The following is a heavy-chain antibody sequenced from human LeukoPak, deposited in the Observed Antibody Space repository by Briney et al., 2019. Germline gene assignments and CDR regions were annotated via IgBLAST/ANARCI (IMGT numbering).Heavy chain of an antibody. CDR1: GYSFTSYW. V-gene: IGHV5-51*01. D-gene: IGHD6-13*01. CDR3: VRQWGSDTSGWYYYMDV. J-gene: IGHJ6*03. Sequence: GESLKISCKGSGYSFTSYWIGWVRQMPGKGLEWMGIIYPGDSDTRYSPSFQGQVTISVDKSSSTAYLQWGSLQASDTAMYYCVRQWGSDTSGWYYYMDVWGKGTAVTVSS. CDR2: IYPGDSDT.